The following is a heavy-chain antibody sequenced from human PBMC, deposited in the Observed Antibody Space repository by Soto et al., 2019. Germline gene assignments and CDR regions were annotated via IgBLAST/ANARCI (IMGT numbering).Heavy chain of an antibody. CDR2: MSGSGGST. CDR1: GFTFSSYA. CDR3: AKQITMILVADAFEI. D-gene: IGHD3-22*01. V-gene: IGHV3-23*01. Sequence: GESLRLSCAASGFTFSSYAMSWVRQAPGKGLEWVSTMSGSGGSTYYADSVKGRFTISRDNSKNTLYLQMNSLTAEDTAVYYCAKQITMILVADAFEIWGQGTMVTVSS. J-gene: IGHJ3*02.